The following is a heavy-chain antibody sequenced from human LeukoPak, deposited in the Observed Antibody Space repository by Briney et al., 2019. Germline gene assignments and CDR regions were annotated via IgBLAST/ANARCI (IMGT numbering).Heavy chain of an antibody. CDR2: ISNDGVDT. V-gene: IGHV3-23*01. Sequence: GGSLRLSCAASGFTFITYAMSWVRQAPGMGLEWVSSISNDGVDTYYANSVKGRLSISRDNSKNTLYLQITSLSAEDTAMYYRAKSMCTAYRGFFDYWGQGILVSVSS. CDR1: GFTFITYA. D-gene: IGHD5-18*01. CDR3: AKSMCTAYRGFFDY. J-gene: IGHJ4*02.